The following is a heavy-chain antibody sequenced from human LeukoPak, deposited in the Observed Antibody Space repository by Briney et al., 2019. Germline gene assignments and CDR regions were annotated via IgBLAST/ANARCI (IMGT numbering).Heavy chain of an antibody. CDR1: GGTFSSYA. CDR3: ARGRYYYDSSGPEDY. D-gene: IGHD3-22*01. V-gene: IGHV1-69*04. CDR2: IIPILGIA. Sequence: GASVKVSCTASGGTFSSYAISWVRQAPGQGLEWMGRIIPILGIANYAQKFQGRVTITADKSTSTAYMELSSLRSEDTAVYYCARGRYYYDSSGPEDYWGQGTLVTVSS. J-gene: IGHJ4*02.